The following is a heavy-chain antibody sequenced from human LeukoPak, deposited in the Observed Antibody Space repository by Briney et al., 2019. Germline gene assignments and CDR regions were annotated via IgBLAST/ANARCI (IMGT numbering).Heavy chain of an antibody. J-gene: IGHJ4*02. V-gene: IGHV1-69*05. CDR2: IIPIFGTA. CDR3: ARDDGGWSHRGGYFDY. Sequence: SVKVSCKASGGTFSSYAISWVRQAPGQGLEWMGRIIPIFGTANYAQKFQGRVTITTDESTSTAYMELNSLRSEDTAVYYCARDDGGWSHRGGYFDYWGQGTLVTVSS. CDR1: GGTFSSYA. D-gene: IGHD6-19*01.